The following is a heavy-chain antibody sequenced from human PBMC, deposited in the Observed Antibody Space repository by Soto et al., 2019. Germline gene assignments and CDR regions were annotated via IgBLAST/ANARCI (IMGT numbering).Heavy chain of an antibody. D-gene: IGHD3-10*01. CDR2: IYWDDDE. Sequence: ITLKESGPTLVKPTQTLTLTCTFSGFSLNTGGVGVGWVRQPRGKAMEWLALIYWDDDERYRPSLRSRLNIPKDTINTQAVLTITNMDPEDTATYYCVRNWRYYGGDYYYGMDAWGQGTTVTVSS. CDR3: VRNWRYYGGDYYYGMDA. J-gene: IGHJ6*02. CDR1: GFSLNTGGVG. V-gene: IGHV2-5*02.